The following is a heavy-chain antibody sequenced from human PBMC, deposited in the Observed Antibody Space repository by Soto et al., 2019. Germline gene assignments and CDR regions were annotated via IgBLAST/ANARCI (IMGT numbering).Heavy chain of an antibody. Sequence: ASVKVSCKASGCTFTSYGISWVRQAPGQGLDWMGWISAYNGNTKYAQYLQGRVTMTTDTSTSTAYMELRSLRSDDTAVYYCARFSGGSYNTYYFYYGMDVWGQGTTVTVSS. V-gene: IGHV1-18*01. CDR3: ARFSGGSYNTYYFYYGMDV. CDR2: ISAYNGNT. CDR1: GCTFTSYG. D-gene: IGHD2-15*01. J-gene: IGHJ6*02.